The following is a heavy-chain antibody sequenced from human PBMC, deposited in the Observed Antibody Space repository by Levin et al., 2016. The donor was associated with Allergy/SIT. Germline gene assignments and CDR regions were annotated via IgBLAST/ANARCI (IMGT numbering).Heavy chain of an antibody. CDR3: AHRLLSGDAFDV. CDR1: GFAFSTLGEG. CDR2: IYWNEDK. V-gene: IGHV2-5*01. D-gene: IGHD1-26*01. Sequence: SGPTLVKPTQTLTLTCTFSGFAFSTLGEGVAWIRQPPGKALEWLALIYWNEDKRYSPFLRSRLTITKDTSKNQVILTMTNMDPMDTGTYFCAHRLLSGDAFDVWGRGTMVTVSS. J-gene: IGHJ3*01.